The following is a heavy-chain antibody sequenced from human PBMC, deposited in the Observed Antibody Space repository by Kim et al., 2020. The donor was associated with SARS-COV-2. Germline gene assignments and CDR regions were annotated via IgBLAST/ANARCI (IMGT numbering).Heavy chain of an antibody. CDR2: ISGSGGST. CDR1: GFTFSSYA. V-gene: IGHV3-23*01. CDR3: AKQGELYSSGWYGDYFDY. Sequence: GGSLRLSCAASGFTFSSYAMSWVRQAPGKGLEWVSAISGSGGSTYYADSVKGRFTISRDNSKNTLYLQMNSLRAEDTAVYYCAKQGELYSSGWYGDYFDYWGQGTLVTVSS. J-gene: IGHJ4*02. D-gene: IGHD6-19*01.